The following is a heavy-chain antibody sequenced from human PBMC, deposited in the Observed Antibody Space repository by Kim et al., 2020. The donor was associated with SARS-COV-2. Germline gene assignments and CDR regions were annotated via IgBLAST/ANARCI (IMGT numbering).Heavy chain of an antibody. CDR3: ARDKVVPMVYYGMAA. V-gene: IGHV4-59*01. J-gene: IGHJ6*02. CDR1: GGSISSYY. Sequence: SETLSLTCTVSGGSISSYYWSWIRQPPGKGLEWIGYIYYSGSTNYNPSLKSRVTITVDTSTNQLSLMLSSVTAADTAVYYCARDKVVPMVYYGMAAWGQG. CDR2: IYYSGST. D-gene: IGHD3-10*01.